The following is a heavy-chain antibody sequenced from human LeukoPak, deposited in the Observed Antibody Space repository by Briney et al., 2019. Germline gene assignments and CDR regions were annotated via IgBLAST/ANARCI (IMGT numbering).Heavy chain of an antibody. V-gene: IGHV1-2*02. CDR3: ARVTYSSSLFDY. D-gene: IGHD6-13*01. Sequence: GASVKVSCKASGYTFTGYYMHWVRQAPGQGIEWMGWINPNSGGTNYAQKFQGRVTMTRDTSISTAYMELSRLRSDDTAVYYCARVTYSSSLFDYWGQGTLVTVSS. CDR1: GYTFTGYY. CDR2: INPNSGGT. J-gene: IGHJ4*02.